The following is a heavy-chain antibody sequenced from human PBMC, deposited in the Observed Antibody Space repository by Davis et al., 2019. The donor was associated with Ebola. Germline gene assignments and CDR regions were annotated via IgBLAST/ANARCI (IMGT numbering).Heavy chain of an antibody. CDR3: ARAGYDFWSGYYYRFYFDY. CDR2: ISSSGSTI. V-gene: IGHV3-11*04. J-gene: IGHJ4*02. Sequence: GESLKISCAASGFTFSDYYMSWIRQAPGKGLEWVSYISSSGSTIYYADSVKGRFTISRDNAKNSLYLQMNSLRAEDTAVYYCARAGYDFWSGYYYRFYFDYWGQGTLVTVSS. D-gene: IGHD3-3*01. CDR1: GFTFSDYY.